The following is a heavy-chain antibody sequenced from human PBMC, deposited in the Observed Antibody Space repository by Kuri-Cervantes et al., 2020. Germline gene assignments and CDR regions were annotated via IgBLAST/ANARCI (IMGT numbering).Heavy chain of an antibody. CDR3: ARAKVTMVRGVIRYFDY. D-gene: IGHD3-10*01. CDR1: GYTFTSYG. J-gene: IGHJ4*02. Sequence: ASVKVSCKASGYTFTSYGISWVRQAPGQGLEWMGWISAYNGNTNYAQKLQGRVTMTTDTSTSTAYMELRSLRSDDTAVYYCARAKVTMVRGVIRYFDYWGQGTLVTV. CDR2: ISAYNGNT. V-gene: IGHV1-18*01.